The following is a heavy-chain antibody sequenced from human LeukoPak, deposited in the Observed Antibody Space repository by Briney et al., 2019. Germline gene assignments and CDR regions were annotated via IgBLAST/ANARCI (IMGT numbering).Heavy chain of an antibody. Sequence: GGSLRLSCAASGFTFSDYYMSWIRQAPGKGLEWVSYISSSGSTIYYADSVKGRFTISRDNAKNSLYLQMNSLRAEDTAVYYCASLYGSGSYSHPYYYYGMDVRGQGTTVTVSS. J-gene: IGHJ6*02. V-gene: IGHV3-11*01. CDR2: ISSSGSTI. D-gene: IGHD3-10*01. CDR1: GFTFSDYY. CDR3: ASLYGSGSYSHPYYYYGMDV.